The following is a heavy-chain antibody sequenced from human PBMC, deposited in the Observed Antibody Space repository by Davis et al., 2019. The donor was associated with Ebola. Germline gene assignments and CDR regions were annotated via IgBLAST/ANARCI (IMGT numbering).Heavy chain of an antibody. V-gene: IGHV3-21*01. CDR1: GFTFSSYS. Sequence: PGGSLRLSFAASGFTFSSYSMNWVRQAPGKGLEWVSSISSSSSYIYYADPVKGRFPISSDNAKNSLYLQMNSLRAEDPAVYYCERDPTGMDVWGQGTTVTVSS. J-gene: IGHJ6*02. CDR2: ISSSSSYI. CDR3: ERDPTGMDV.